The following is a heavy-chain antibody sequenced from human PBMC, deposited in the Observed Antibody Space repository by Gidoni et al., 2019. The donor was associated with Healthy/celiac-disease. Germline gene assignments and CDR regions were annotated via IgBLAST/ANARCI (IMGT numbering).Heavy chain of an antibody. J-gene: IGHJ4*02. CDR3: ARASLVEYCSGGSCYSGPFDY. CDR1: GGSISSYY. Sequence: QVQLQESGPGLVKPSETLSLTCTVSGGSISSYYWRWIRQPPGKGLEWIGYIYYSGRTNYNPSLKSRVTISVDTSKNQFSLKLSSVTAADTAVYYCARASLVEYCSGGSCYSGPFDYWGQGTLVTVSS. D-gene: IGHD2-15*01. V-gene: IGHV4-59*01. CDR2: IYYSGRT.